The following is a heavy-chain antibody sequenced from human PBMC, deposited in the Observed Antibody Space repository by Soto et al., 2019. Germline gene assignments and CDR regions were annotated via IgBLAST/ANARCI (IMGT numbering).Heavy chain of an antibody. D-gene: IGHD6-19*01. V-gene: IGHV3-23*01. CDR3: AKDRRVTIEVALSHX. J-gene: IGHJ4*02. Sequence: GSLRLSCAASGFTFSSYSMSWVRQAPGKGLEWVSSISGSGGSTYYAYSVKGRLTISRDNSKNTLYLQMNSLRAEDTAVYYCAKDRRVTIEVALSHXWGQGTLVTVSX. CDR1: GFTFSSYS. CDR2: ISGSGGST.